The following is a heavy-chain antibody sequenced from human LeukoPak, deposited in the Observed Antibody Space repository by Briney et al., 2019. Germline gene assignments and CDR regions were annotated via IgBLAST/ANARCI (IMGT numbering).Heavy chain of an antibody. D-gene: IGHD3-22*01. J-gene: IGHJ4*02. CDR2: INHSGST. V-gene: IGHV4-34*01. CDR1: GGSFSGYY. CDR3: ARTHYYDSSGYYHFGPMTFDY. Sequence: NPSETLSLTCAVYGGSFSGYYWSWIRQPPGKGLEWIGEINHSGSTNYNPSLKSRVTISVDTSKNQFSLKLSSVTAADTAVYYCARTHYYDSSGYYHFGPMTFDYWGQGTLVTVSS.